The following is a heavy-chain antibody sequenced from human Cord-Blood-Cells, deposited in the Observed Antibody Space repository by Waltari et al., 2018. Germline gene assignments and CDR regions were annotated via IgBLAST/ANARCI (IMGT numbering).Heavy chain of an antibody. J-gene: IGHJ4*02. Sequence: QLQLQESGPGLVKPSETLSLTCTVSGGSIRSSTSYCGWLRHPPGKGLEWSGSIYYSGSTYYNPSLKSRVTISVDTSKNQFSLKLSSVTAADTAVYYCARFLEWLYYFDYWGQGTLVTVSS. CDR2: IYYSGST. CDR1: GGSIRSSTSY. V-gene: IGHV4-39*01. D-gene: IGHD3-3*01. CDR3: ARFLEWLYYFDY.